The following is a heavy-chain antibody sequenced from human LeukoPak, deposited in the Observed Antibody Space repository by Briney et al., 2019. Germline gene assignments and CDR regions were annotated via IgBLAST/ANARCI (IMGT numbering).Heavy chain of an antibody. CDR3: ARDRVSGSGSIDY. CDR1: GFTFSHYW. V-gene: IGHV3-7*01. CDR2: IKEDGSEK. Sequence: GGSLRLSCAPSGFTFSHYWMSWVRQAPGKGLEWVANIKEDGSEKYYVDSVKGRFTISRGNAKKSLYLQMNSLRAEDTAVYYCARDRVSGSGSIDYWGQGTLVTVSS. D-gene: IGHD3-10*01. J-gene: IGHJ4*02.